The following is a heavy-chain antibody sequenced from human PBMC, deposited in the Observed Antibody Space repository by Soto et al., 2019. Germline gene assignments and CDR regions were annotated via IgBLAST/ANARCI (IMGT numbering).Heavy chain of an antibody. CDR2: INPSGGST. V-gene: IGHV1-46*01. J-gene: IGHJ6*02. D-gene: IGHD2-8*01. Sequence: QVQLVQSGAEVKKPGASVKVSCKASGYTFTSYYMHWVRQAPGQGLEWMGIINPSGGSTSYAQKFQGRVTMTRDTSTSRVYMELSSLRSEDTAVYYCARGVDIVLMVYGYGMDVWGQGTTVTVSS. CDR1: GYTFTSYY. CDR3: ARGVDIVLMVYGYGMDV.